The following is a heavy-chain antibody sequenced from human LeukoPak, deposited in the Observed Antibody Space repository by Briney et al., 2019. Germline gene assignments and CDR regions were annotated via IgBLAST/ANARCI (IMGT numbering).Heavy chain of an antibody. V-gene: IGHV4-34*01. CDR3: AGVDIVVVPAAMQLNWFDP. Sequence: SETLSLTCAVYGGSFSGYYWSWIRQPPGKGLEWIGVINHSGSTNYNPSLKSRVTISVDTSKNQFSLKLSSVTAADTAVYYCAGVDIVVVPAAMQLNWFDPWGQGTLVTVSS. J-gene: IGHJ5*02. CDR2: INHSGST. CDR1: GGSFSGYY. D-gene: IGHD2-2*03.